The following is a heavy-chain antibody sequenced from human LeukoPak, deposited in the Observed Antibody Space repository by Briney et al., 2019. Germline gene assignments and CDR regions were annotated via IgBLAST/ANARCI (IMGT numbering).Heavy chain of an antibody. J-gene: IGHJ6*03. D-gene: IGHD3-3*01. CDR3: ARDSSRVLRFLEWLGPYYMDV. CDR1: GFTFSSYE. Sequence: GGSLRLSCAASGFTFSSYEMNWVRQAPGKGLEWVSSISSSSSYIYYADSVKGRFTISRDNAKNSLYLQMNSLRAEDTAVYYCARDSSRVLRFLEWLGPYYMDVWGKGTTVTVSS. CDR2: ISSSSSYI. V-gene: IGHV3-21*01.